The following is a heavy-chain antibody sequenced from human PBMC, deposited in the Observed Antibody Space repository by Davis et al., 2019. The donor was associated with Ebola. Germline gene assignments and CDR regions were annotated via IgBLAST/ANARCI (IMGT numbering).Heavy chain of an antibody. D-gene: IGHD2-21*01. CDR2: IIPIFGTA. Sequence: SVKVSCKASGGTFSSYAISWVRQAPGQGLEWMGGIIPIFGTANYAQKFQGRVTITADESTSTAYMELSSLRSEDTAVYYCARVLMYCGGDCSDDPGWYFDLWGRGTLVTVSS. CDR1: GGTFSSYA. V-gene: IGHV1-69*13. J-gene: IGHJ2*01. CDR3: ARVLMYCGGDCSDDPGWYFDL.